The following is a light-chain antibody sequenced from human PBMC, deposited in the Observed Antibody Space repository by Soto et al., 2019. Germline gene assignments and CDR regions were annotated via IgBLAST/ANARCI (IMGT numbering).Light chain of an antibody. Sequence: EIVLTQYQATLSLSPGERATFSCRASQSVSSYLGWYQQKPGQAPRLIIDDASNRATGIPARFSGSESGTDFTLTISSLEPEDFAVYYCPQRINWPITFGQGRRLE. CDR2: DAS. CDR3: PQRINWPIT. V-gene: IGKV3-11*01. J-gene: IGKJ5*01. CDR1: QSVSSY.